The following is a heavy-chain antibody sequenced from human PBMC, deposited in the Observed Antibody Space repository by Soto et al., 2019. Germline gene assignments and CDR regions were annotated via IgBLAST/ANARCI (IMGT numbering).Heavy chain of an antibody. CDR1: GFTFSSYA. J-gene: IGHJ4*02. Sequence: AGGSLRLSCAASGFTFSSYAMSWVRQAPGKGLEWVSAISGSGGSTYYADSVKGRFTISRDNSKNTLYLQMNSLRAEDTAVYYCAKDYRVVITTFDYWGQGTLVTVSS. V-gene: IGHV3-23*01. CDR3: AKDYRVVITTFDY. CDR2: ISGSGGST. D-gene: IGHD3-22*01.